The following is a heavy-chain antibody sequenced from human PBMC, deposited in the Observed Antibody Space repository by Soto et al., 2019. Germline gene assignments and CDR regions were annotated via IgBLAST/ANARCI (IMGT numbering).Heavy chain of an antibody. Sequence: PGESPKISCKGSGYSFTSYWIGWVRQMPGKGLEWMGIIYPRDSDTRYSPSFQGQVTISADKSVSTAYLQWSSLKASDPAMYYCARASRAAMIGMDVWGQGTTVTVSS. J-gene: IGHJ6*02. D-gene: IGHD2-2*01. CDR2: IYPRDSDT. V-gene: IGHV5-51*01. CDR3: ARASRAAMIGMDV. CDR1: GYSFTSYW.